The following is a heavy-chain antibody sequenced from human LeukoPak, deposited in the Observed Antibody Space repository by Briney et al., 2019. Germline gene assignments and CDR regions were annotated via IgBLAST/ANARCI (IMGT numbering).Heavy chain of an antibody. D-gene: IGHD3-10*01. CDR3: ARDTHKAEEVGSGVNWFDP. V-gene: IGHV1-69*06. CDR2: IIPIFGTA. CDR1: GGTFSSYA. Sequence: SVKVSCKASGGTFSSYAISWVRQAPGQGLEWMGGIIPIFGTANYAQKFQGRVTITADKSTSTAYMELSSLRSEDTAVYYCARDTHKAEEVGSGVNWFDPWGQGTLVTVSS. J-gene: IGHJ5*02.